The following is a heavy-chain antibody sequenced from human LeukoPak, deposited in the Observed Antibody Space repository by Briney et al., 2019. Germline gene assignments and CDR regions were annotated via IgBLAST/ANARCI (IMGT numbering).Heavy chain of an antibody. J-gene: IGHJ3*02. CDR3: ARYSNYYDSSGLFDDDAFDI. D-gene: IGHD3-22*01. V-gene: IGHV3-74*01. Sequence: GGSLRLSCAASGFTFSSYWMHWVRQAPGKGLVWVSRINSDGSSTSYADSVKGRFTISRDNAKNSLYLQMNSLRAEDTAVYYCARYSNYYDSSGLFDDDAFDIWGQGTMVTVSS. CDR2: INSDGSST. CDR1: GFTFSSYW.